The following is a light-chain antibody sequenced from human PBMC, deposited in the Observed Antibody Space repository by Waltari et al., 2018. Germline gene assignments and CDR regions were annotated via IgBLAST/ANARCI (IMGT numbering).Light chain of an antibody. CDR2: SNN. CDR3: AAWDDSLNGPV. V-gene: IGLV1-44*01. CDR1: SSNLRSNA. Sequence: QSVLPQPPSASGTPGQRVPIPCSGSSSNLRSNAVNWYQQLPGTAPRLFIYSNNQRPSGVPDRFSGSKSGTSASLAISGLQSEDEADYYCAAWDDSLNGPVFGGGTKLTVL. J-gene: IGLJ2*01.